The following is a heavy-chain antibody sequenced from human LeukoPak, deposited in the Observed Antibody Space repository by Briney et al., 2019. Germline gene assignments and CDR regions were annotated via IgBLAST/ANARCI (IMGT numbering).Heavy chain of an antibody. D-gene: IGHD6-13*01. V-gene: IGHV4-4*07. CDR3: ARLINKPIAATRTGPFDY. CDR1: GGSISSYY. J-gene: IGHJ4*02. CDR2: IYTSGST. Sequence: SETLSLTCTVSGGSISSYYWSWIRQPAGKGLEWIGRIYTSGSTNYNPSLKSRVTMSVDTPKNQISLKLRSVTAADTAVYYCARLINKPIAATRTGPFDYWGQGTLVTVSS.